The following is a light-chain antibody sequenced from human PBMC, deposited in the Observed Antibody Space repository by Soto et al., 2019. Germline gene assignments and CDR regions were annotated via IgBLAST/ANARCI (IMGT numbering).Light chain of an antibody. CDR1: SSDVGGYNY. CDR2: EVS. Sequence: QSALTQPASVSGSPGQSITISCTGTSSDVGGYNYVSWYQQHPGKAPKLIIYEVSNRPSEISNRFSGSKSGNTASLTISGLQAEDEADYYCSSYTSGSTYVFGTGTKVTAL. J-gene: IGLJ1*01. CDR3: SSYTSGSTYV. V-gene: IGLV2-14*01.